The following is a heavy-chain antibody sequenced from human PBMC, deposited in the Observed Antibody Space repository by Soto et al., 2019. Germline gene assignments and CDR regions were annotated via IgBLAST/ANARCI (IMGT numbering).Heavy chain of an antibody. J-gene: IGHJ4*02. Sequence: QVQLVQSGAEVKKPGASVKVSCKVSGHTLSELSMHWVRQAPGKGLEWMGGFDPEDGETISAQKFQGRVTMTEDTSTDSTYMELSSLRSEDTDVYYCVAGGTRWLHSPFDYWGQGTLVTISS. CDR2: FDPEDGET. V-gene: IGHV1-24*01. CDR3: VAGGTRWLHSPFDY. CDR1: GHTLSELS. D-gene: IGHD1-1*01.